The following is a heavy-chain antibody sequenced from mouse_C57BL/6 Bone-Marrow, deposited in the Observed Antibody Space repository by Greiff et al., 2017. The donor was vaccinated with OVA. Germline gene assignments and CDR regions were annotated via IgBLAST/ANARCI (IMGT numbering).Heavy chain of an antibody. CDR1: GYTFTGYY. V-gene: IGHV14-2*01. CDR2: IDPADGET. D-gene: IGHD1-1*01. CDR3: APHYCGSSYEYFDD. J-gene: IGHJ1*03. Sequence: VQLQQPGAELVKPGASVKLSCTASGYTFTGYYMHWVKQRPEQGLEWIGRIDPADGETNYAPKFKGKATITADTSSNTAYLQLSSLTSEDTAVYYCAPHYCGSSYEYFDDWGTGTTVTVSS.